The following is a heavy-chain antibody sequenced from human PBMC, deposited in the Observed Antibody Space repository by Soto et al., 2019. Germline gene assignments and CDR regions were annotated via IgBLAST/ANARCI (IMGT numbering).Heavy chain of an antibody. CDR1: GYTFTGYY. J-gene: IGHJ5*02. V-gene: IGHV1-2*02. Sequence: ASVKVSCKASGYTFTGYYMHWVRQAPGQGLEWMGWINPNSGGTNYAQKFQGRVTMTRDTSISTAYMELSRLRSDDTAVYYCARAIAVAGTSRFDPWGQGTLVTISS. CDR3: ARAIAVAGTSRFDP. D-gene: IGHD6-19*01. CDR2: INPNSGGT.